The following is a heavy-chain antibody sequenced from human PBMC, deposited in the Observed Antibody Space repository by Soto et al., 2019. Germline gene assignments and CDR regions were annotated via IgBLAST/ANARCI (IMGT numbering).Heavy chain of an antibody. CDR1: GFTFSDYY. Sequence: GGSLRLSCAASGFTFSDYYMSWIRQAPGKGLEWVSYISSSGSTIYYADSVKGRFTISRDNAKNSLYLQMNSLRAEDTAVYYCARDLGYCSGGSCYPWFDPWGQGTLVTVSS. V-gene: IGHV3-11*01. D-gene: IGHD2-15*01. CDR2: ISSSGSTI. J-gene: IGHJ5*02. CDR3: ARDLGYCSGGSCYPWFDP.